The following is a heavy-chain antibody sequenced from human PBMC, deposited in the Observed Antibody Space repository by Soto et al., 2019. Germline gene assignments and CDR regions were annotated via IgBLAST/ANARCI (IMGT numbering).Heavy chain of an antibody. CDR3: ASYLRPTNWGGGYFDE. V-gene: IGHV4-39*01. J-gene: IGHJ4*02. D-gene: IGHD7-27*01. Sequence: SETLSLTCFVSGGSISSNNYYWGWIRQPPGKGLEWIGSMSYSRSTYYNPSLKSRVTISVDTSKNQFSLKLTSVTAADTAVYYCASYLRPTNWGGGYFDEWGQGPLVTVSS. CDR1: GGSISSNNYY. CDR2: MSYSRST.